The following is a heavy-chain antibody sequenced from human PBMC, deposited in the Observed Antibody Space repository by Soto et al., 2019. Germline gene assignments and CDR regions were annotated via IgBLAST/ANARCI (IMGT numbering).Heavy chain of an antibody. CDR1: GFTVSRTY. CDR3: VRATYFSDSSGYTRCFDY. D-gene: IGHD3-22*01. V-gene: IGHV3-53*01. Sequence: GGSLRLSCAASGFTVSRTYLTWVRQAPGKGLEWVAILYTGTDTVYADSVKGRFTTSRDESKNSVYLQMNSLKTEDTAVYYCVRATYFSDSSGYTRCFDYWGQGTLVTVSS. J-gene: IGHJ4*02. CDR2: LYTGTDT.